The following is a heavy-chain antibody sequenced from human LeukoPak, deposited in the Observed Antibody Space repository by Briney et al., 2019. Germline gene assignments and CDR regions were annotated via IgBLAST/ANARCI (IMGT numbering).Heavy chain of an antibody. CDR3: ARARYSSSSVDY. CDR2: IYSAGST. J-gene: IGHJ4*02. Sequence: SGGSLRLSCAVSGFTVSSNYMSWVRQAPGKGLEWVSVIYSAGSTYYADSVKGRFTISRDKSKKILFLQMNSLRVEDTAVYYCARARYSSSSVDYWGQGTLVTVSS. D-gene: IGHD6-6*01. V-gene: IGHV3-53*01. CDR1: GFTVSSNY.